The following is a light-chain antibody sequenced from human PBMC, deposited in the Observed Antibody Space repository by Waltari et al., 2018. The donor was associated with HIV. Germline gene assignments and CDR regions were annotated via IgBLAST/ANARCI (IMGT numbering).Light chain of an antibody. CDR2: ENN. CDR3: GTWDSSLSASV. J-gene: IGLJ3*02. CDR1: SSNIGNNY. Sequence: QSVLTQSPSVSAAPGQKVTISCSGSSSNIGNNYVSWYQQFPGTAPKLLIYENNKRPAVIPGRFSGSKSGTSATLGITGLQTGDEANYYCGTWDSSLSASVFGGGTELTVL. V-gene: IGLV1-51*02.